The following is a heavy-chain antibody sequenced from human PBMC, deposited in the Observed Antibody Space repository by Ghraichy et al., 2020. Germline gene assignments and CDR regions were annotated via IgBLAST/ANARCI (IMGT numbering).Heavy chain of an antibody. D-gene: IGHD1-26*01. CDR1: GFTFSSYG. J-gene: IGHJ4*02. CDR2: ISGTGGST. V-gene: IGHV3-23*01. Sequence: GESLNISCAASGFTFSSYGMSWVRQAPGKGLEWVSTISGTGGSTYYADSVKGRFTISRDNSKNTLYLQMNSLRAEDTAVYYCAKGFGYSVGASDYWGQGTPVTVSS. CDR3: AKGFGYSVGASDY.